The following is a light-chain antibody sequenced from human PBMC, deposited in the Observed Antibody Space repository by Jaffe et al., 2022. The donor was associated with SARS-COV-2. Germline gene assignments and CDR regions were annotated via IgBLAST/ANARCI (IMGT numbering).Light chain of an antibody. Sequence: QSVLTQPPSVSAAPGQKVTISCSRSSSNIGNNYVSWYQQFPGTAPKLLIYENNKRPSGIPDRFSGSKSGTSATLGITGLQTGDEADYYCGAWSTSLSAGVFGGGTKLTVL. V-gene: IGLV1-51*02. J-gene: IGLJ3*02. CDR2: ENN. CDR3: GAWSTSLSAGV. CDR1: SSNIGNNY.